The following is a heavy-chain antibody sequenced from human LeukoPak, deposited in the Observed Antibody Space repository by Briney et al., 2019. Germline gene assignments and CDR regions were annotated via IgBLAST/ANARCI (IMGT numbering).Heavy chain of an antibody. CDR2: LQPKGGGT. D-gene: IGHD2-2*01. CDR3: ARGYEGYDY. Sequence: ASVKVSCKSSGYTFSVYYMHWVRQAPGEGLEWMGWLQPKGGGTSYAQNFQGRVTMTWDTSISTAYMELKRLRSDDTAVYYCARGYEGYDYWGQGTLVTVSS. J-gene: IGHJ4*02. CDR1: GYTFSVYY. V-gene: IGHV1-2*02.